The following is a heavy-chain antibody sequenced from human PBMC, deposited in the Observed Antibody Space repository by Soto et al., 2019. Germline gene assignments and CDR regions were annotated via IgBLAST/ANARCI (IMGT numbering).Heavy chain of an antibody. CDR2: IWYDGSNK. D-gene: IGHD6-13*01. V-gene: IGHV3-33*01. CDR3: ARDIAAAGTSYYYYGMDG. CDR1: GFTFSSYG. Sequence: QVQLVESGGGVVQPGRSLRLSCAASGFTFSSYGMHWVRQAPGKGLEWVAVIWYDGSNKYYADSVKGRFTISRDNSKNALYLQMNSLRGEETAVYYCARDIAAAGTSYYYYGMDGWGQGTTVTVSS. J-gene: IGHJ6*02.